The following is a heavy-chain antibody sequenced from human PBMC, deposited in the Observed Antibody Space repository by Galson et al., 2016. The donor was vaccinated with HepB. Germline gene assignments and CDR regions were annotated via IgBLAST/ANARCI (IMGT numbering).Heavy chain of an antibody. D-gene: IGHD6-19*01. CDR2: IYGGDDNT. CDR3: ARGNTDGWYHDY. CDR1: GYTFTSNA. J-gene: IGHJ4*02. Sequence: SVKVSCKASGYTFTSNAIHWVRQAPGQGLEWLGWIYGGDDNTKHSQKFQGRVTFTWGASASTVYMELSALRPEDTATYFCARGNTDGWYHDYWGQGTLVIVSS. V-gene: IGHV1-3*01.